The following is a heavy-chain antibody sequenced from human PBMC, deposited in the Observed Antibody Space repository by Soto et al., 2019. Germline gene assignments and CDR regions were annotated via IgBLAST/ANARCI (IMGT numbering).Heavy chain of an antibody. Sequence: EVQLVESGGGLVQPGGSLRLSCAASGFTFSNYWMSWVRQAPGKGLEWVANIKQDGGERNYVDSVKGRFTISRDNAKNSLYLQLNSLRAEDTAVYYCARAGSENDYWGQGTLVTVSS. CDR2: IKQDGGER. CDR3: ARAGSENDY. CDR1: GFTFSNYW. J-gene: IGHJ4*02. V-gene: IGHV3-7*05. D-gene: IGHD3-10*01.